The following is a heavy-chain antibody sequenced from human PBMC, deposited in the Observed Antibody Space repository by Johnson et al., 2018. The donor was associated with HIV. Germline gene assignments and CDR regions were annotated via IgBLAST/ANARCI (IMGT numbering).Heavy chain of an antibody. CDR3: AIEAETKQMELQANDAFDI. CDR2: ISYDGSNK. V-gene: IGHV3-30*04. CDR1: GFTFSSYA. J-gene: IGHJ3*02. Sequence: QVQLVESGGGVVQPGRSLRLSCAASGFTFSSYAMHWVRQAPGKGLEWVAVISYDGSNKYYADSVKGRFTISRDNSKNTLYLQMNSLRAEDTAVYYCAIEAETKQMELQANDAFDIWGQGTMVTVSS. D-gene: IGHD1-7*01.